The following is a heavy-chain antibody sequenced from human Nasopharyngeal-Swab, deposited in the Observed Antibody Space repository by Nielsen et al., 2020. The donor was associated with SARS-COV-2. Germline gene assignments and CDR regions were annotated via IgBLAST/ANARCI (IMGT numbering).Heavy chain of an antibody. D-gene: IGHD6-13*01. CDR2: MSYSGSTI. CDR3: ARDLVSSWRAIGNWYFDL. V-gene: IGHV3-11*04. CDR1: GFTFSDYY. Sequence: GGSLRLSCVASGFTFSDYYMSWIRQAPGKGLEWVSYMSYSGSTIYYADSVKGRFTVSRDNARNSLYLQMNSLRGDDTAVYYCARDLVSSWRAIGNWYFDLWGRGTLVTVSS. J-gene: IGHJ2*01.